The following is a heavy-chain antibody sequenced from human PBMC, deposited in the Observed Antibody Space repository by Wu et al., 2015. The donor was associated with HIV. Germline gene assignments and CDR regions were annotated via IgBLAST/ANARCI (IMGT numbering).Heavy chain of an antibody. CDR1: GYTFISYY. Sequence: QVQLVQSGAEVKKPGASVKVSCKTSGYTFISYYMHWVRQAPGQGLEWMGWINPNTGDTKYAQKFQGRVIMTRDTSITTGYMELSSLRSDDTAVYYCARVFVVVPAGFSGEITAFDIWGQGTMVAVSS. D-gene: IGHD2-2*01. CDR2: INPNTGDT. CDR3: ARVFVVVPAGFSGEITAFDI. J-gene: IGHJ3*02. V-gene: IGHV1-2*02.